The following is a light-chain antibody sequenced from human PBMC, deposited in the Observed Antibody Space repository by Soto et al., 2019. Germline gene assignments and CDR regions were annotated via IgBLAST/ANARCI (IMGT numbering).Light chain of an antibody. Sequence: ERVMTQSPATLSVSPGERATLSCRASQSVSSSYLAWYQQKPGQAPRLLIYNASSRATGIPDRFSGSGSGTDFTLTISRLEPEDFAVYYCQQYGNSRGTFGQGTKVDIK. V-gene: IGKV3-20*01. CDR2: NAS. J-gene: IGKJ1*01. CDR1: QSVSSSY. CDR3: QQYGNSRGT.